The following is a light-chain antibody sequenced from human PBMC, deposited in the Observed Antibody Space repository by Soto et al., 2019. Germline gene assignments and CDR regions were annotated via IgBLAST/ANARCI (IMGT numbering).Light chain of an antibody. J-gene: IGKJ4*01. CDR3: QQYGTSVLA. V-gene: IGKV3D-20*01. CDR2: DAS. Sequence: EIVLTQSPATLSLSPGERATLSCGASQSVRSRYLAWYQQKPGLAPRLLIYDASSRATGIPDRFSGSGSGTEFTLTISRLEPEDFAVYYCQQYGTSVLAFGGGNKVEIK. CDR1: QSVRSRY.